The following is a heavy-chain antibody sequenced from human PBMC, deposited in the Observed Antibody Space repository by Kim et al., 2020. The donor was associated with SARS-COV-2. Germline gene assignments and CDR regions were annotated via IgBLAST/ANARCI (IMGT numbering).Heavy chain of an antibody. D-gene: IGHD1-26*01. J-gene: IGHJ5*02. V-gene: IGHV3-9*01. CDR1: GFNFGFYG. CDR2: ITWNSGDT. Sequence: GGSLRLSCATSGFNFGFYGMNWVRQVPGKGLEWVAGITWNSGDTGYAVSVKGRFTISRDNAKSSLYLQMDSLRSEDTAFYYCVKETDFSGRYAFVTWGQG. CDR3: VKETDFSGRYAFVT.